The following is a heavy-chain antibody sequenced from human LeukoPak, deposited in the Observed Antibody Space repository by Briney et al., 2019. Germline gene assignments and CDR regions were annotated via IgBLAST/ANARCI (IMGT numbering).Heavy chain of an antibody. CDR2: IKQDGSEK. Sequence: GGSLRLSCAASGFTFSGYWMSWVRQAPGKGLEWVANIKQDGSEKYYVDSVKGRFTISRDNAKNSLYLQMNSLRAEDTAVYYCAREEGRYCSGGSCYSNPFDYWGQGTLVTVSS. CDR1: GFTFSGYW. V-gene: IGHV3-7*01. CDR3: AREEGRYCSGGSCYSNPFDY. J-gene: IGHJ4*02. D-gene: IGHD2-15*01.